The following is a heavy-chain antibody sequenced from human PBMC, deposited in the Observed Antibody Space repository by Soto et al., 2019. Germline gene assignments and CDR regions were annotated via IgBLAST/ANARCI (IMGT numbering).Heavy chain of an antibody. Sequence: QVTLKESGPVLVKPTETLTLTCTVSGFSLSNARMGVSWIRQPPWKALEWLAHIFSNDEKSYSTSLKSRLTISKDTSKSQVVLTMTNMDPVDTATYYCARMGEGDSGSYPFDYWGQGTLVTVSS. CDR1: GFSLSNARMG. V-gene: IGHV2-26*01. J-gene: IGHJ4*02. D-gene: IGHD1-26*01. CDR2: IFSNDEK. CDR3: ARMGEGDSGSYPFDY.